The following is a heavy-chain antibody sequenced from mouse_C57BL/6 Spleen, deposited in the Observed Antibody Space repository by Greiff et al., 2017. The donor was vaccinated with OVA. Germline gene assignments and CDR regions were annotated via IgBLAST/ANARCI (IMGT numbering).Heavy chain of an antibody. V-gene: IGHV1-54*01. CDR2: INPGSGGT. Sequence: VQLVESGAELVRPGTSVKVSCKASGYAFTNYLIEWVKQRPGQGLEWIGVINPGSGGTNYNEKFKGKATLTADKSSSTAYMQLSSLTSEDSAVYFCARSRTSVTGTNYAMDYWGQGTSVTVSS. D-gene: IGHD4-1*01. CDR1: GYAFTNYL. J-gene: IGHJ4*01. CDR3: ARSRTSVTGTNYAMDY.